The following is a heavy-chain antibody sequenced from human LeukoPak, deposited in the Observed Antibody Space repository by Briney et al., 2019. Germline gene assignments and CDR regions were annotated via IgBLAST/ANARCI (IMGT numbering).Heavy chain of an antibody. CDR2: IYYSGST. CDR1: GGSISSSSYY. CDR3: ARAAYYDILTGYYGTHAFDI. D-gene: IGHD3-9*01. Sequence: SETLPLTCTVSGGSISSSSYYWGWIRQPPGKGLEWIGSIYYSGSTYYNPSLKSRVTISVDTSKNQFSLKLSSVTAADTAVYYCARAAYYDILTGYYGTHAFDIWGQGTMVTVSS. J-gene: IGHJ3*02. V-gene: IGHV4-39*07.